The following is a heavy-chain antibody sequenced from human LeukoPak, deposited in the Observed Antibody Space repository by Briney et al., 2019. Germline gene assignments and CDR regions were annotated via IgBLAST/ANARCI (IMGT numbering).Heavy chain of an antibody. CDR1: GYTLSNHA. CDR3: ARALASYGYMHY. J-gene: IGHJ4*02. D-gene: IGHD5-18*01. CDR2: ISAYNGNT. V-gene: IGHV1-18*04. Sequence: ASVKVSCKGSGYTLSNHAFSWVRQAPGQGLEWMGWISAYNGNTNYAQKLQGRVTMTTDTSTSTAYMELRSLRSDDTAVYYCARALASYGYMHYWGQGTLVTVSS.